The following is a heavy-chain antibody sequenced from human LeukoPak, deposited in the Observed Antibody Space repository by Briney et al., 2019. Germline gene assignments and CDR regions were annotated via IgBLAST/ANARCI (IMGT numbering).Heavy chain of an antibody. CDR1: GFTFSNHA. D-gene: IGHD2-15*01. Sequence: GGSLRLSCAASGFTFSNHAMNWVRQAPGKGLEWVSIISGSGTVTYYADSVKGRFTISRDNSKNTLYLQMNSLRAEDTAVYYCAKTSVGEGRIIGSGYFDNWGQGTLVTVSS. CDR2: ISGSGTVT. J-gene: IGHJ4*02. V-gene: IGHV3-23*01. CDR3: AKTSVGEGRIIGSGYFDN.